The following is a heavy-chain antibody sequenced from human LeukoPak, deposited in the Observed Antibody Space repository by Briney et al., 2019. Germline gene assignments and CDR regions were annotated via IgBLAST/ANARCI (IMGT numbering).Heavy chain of an antibody. Sequence: ASVKVSCKASGYTLTSYGISWVRQAPGQGLEWMGWISAYNGNTNYAQKLQGRVTMTTDISTSTAYMELRSLRSDDTAVYCCASNPPFGAYEGNWFDPWGQGTLVTVSS. CDR2: ISAYNGNT. J-gene: IGHJ5*02. V-gene: IGHV1-18*01. CDR1: GYTLTSYG. D-gene: IGHD3-3*01. CDR3: ASNPPFGAYEGNWFDP.